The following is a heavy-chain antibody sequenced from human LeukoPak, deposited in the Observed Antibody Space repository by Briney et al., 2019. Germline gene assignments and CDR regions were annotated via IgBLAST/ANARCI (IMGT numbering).Heavy chain of an antibody. CDR3: ARGPLGSGYDSGFDY. Sequence: RASETLSLTCAVSGGSISSGGYSWSWIRQPPGKGLEWIGYIYHSGSTYYNPSLKSRVTISVDRSKNQFSPKLSSVTAADTAVYYCARGPLGSGYDSGFDYWGQGTLVTVSS. V-gene: IGHV4-30-2*01. CDR2: IYHSGST. D-gene: IGHD5-12*01. CDR1: GGSISSGGYS. J-gene: IGHJ4*02.